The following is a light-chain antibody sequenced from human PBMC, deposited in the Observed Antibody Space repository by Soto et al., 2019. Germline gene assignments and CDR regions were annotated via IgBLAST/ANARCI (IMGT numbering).Light chain of an antibody. CDR1: QSVFYNTNNTNY. CDR2: CAS. V-gene: IGKV4-1*01. J-gene: IGKJ5*01. CDR3: QQYYTSPIT. Sequence: IESILSKSCLSVSLGGGENINCKSSQSVFYNTNNTNYLAWYQQKPGQPPKLLIYCASTRDTGVPDRFSGSGSGTDFTLTISSLRAEDLAVYYCQQYYTSPITFGQGTRVEIK.